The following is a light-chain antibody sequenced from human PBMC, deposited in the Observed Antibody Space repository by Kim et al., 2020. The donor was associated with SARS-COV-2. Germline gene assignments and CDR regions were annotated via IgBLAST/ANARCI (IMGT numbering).Light chain of an antibody. CDR3: QQSSNLPPT. Sequence: DIQMTQSPSSLSASVGDRVTITCRASQSVTKYLNWYQQKFGKAPKLLIFDASRLKDGVPSRFTGSGSGTEFTLTISSLQPEDFVTYYCQQSSNLPPTFGEGTKVDIK. CDR2: DAS. J-gene: IGKJ1*01. V-gene: IGKV1-39*01. CDR1: QSVTKY.